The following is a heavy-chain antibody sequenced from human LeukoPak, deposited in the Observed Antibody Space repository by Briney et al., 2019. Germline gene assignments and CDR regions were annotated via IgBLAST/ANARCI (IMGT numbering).Heavy chain of an antibody. CDR2: VKQDGSEK. J-gene: IGHJ4*02. D-gene: IGHD3-16*02. CDR3: ARDGDRSLWSPEYYFDY. V-gene: IGHV3-7*01. CDR1: GFTFSSYW. Sequence: PGGSLRLSCAASGFTFSSYWMSWVRQAPGKGLEWVANVKQDGSEKYYVDSVKGRFTISRDNAKNSLYLQMNSLRAEDTAVYYCARDGDRSLWSPEYYFDYWGRGTLVTASS.